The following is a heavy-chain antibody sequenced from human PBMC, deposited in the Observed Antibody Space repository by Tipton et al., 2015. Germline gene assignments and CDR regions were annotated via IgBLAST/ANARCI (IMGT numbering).Heavy chain of an antibody. Sequence: SLRLSCAASGFTVSSNYMSWVRQAPGKGLEWVSIIYSGGSTYYTDSVNGRFTISRDNSKNTLYLQMNSLRADDTAVYYCAREDILTGYDIWGQGTMVTVSS. CDR1: GFTVSSNY. CDR2: IYSGGST. J-gene: IGHJ3*02. CDR3: AREDILTGYDI. D-gene: IGHD3-9*01. V-gene: IGHV3-53*01.